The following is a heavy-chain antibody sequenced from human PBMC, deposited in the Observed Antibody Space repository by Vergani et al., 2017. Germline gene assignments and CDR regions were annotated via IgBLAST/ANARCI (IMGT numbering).Heavy chain of an antibody. CDR1: GYTFTAYY. CDR3: AREPPLTGFFDY. Sequence: QVQLVQSGAEVGKPGASVKISCKASGYTFTAYYIHWVRQAPGQGLEWVGVISPDGFSTFYAQKFQGRVTITRDTSTSTVYVEVTSLRSDDTAVYYCAREPPLTGFFDYWGQGTLVTVSS. D-gene: IGHD3-9*01. CDR2: ISPDGFST. J-gene: IGHJ4*02. V-gene: IGHV1-46*03.